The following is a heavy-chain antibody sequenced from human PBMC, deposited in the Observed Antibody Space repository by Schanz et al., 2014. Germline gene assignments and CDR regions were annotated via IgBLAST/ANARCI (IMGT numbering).Heavy chain of an antibody. V-gene: IGHV1-69*02. CDR3: ARGTMPGTFDI. D-gene: IGHD2-2*01. Sequence: QVQLVQSGAEVKKPGSSMKVSCKASGGTFSTYPINWLRQARGQGLEWVGRFIPILDVGNYAQQFQGRVTFTADKSTSTAYMDLSSLRYEDTALYYCARGTMPGTFDIWGQGTMVTVSS. CDR1: GGTFSTYP. CDR2: FIPILDVG. J-gene: IGHJ3*02.